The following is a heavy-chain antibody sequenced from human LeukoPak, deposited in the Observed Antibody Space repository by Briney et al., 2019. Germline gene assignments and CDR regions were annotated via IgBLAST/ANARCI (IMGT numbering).Heavy chain of an antibody. J-gene: IGHJ5*02. CDR2: IIPIFGTA. V-gene: IGHV1-69*05. CDR3: ARDLSQYCSSTSCYNWFDP. CDR1: GGTFSSYA. Sequence: ASVKVSCKASGGTFSSYAISWVRQAPGQGLEWMGGIIPIFGTANYAQKFQGRVTITTDESTSTAYMELSSLRSEDTAVYYCARDLSQYCSSTSCYNWFDPWGQGTLVTVSS. D-gene: IGHD2-2*01.